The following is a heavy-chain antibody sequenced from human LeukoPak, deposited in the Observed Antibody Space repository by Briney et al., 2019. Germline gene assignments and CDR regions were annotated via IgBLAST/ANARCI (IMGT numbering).Heavy chain of an antibody. V-gene: IGHV1-2*02. CDR2: INANSGGR. Sequence: ASVKVSCKASGYTFTGYYMHWVRQAPGPGLEWMGLINANSGGRNYAQKFQGRVTMTRDTSISTAYMELSRLRSDDTAVYYWSQVAATGYWGQGPGVTVSS. CDR3: SQVAATGY. J-gene: IGHJ4*02. CDR1: GYTFTGYY. D-gene: IGHD1-26*01.